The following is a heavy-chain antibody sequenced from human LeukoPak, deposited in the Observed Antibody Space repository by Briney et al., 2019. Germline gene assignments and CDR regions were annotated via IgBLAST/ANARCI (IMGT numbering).Heavy chain of an antibody. CDR2: IRYDGSNK. J-gene: IGHJ4*02. CDR3: ARGPSGYHNT. D-gene: IGHD5-12*01. CDR1: GFTFSSYG. V-gene: IGHV3-30*02. Sequence: GGSLRLSCAASGFTFSSYGMHWVRQAPGKGLVWVAFIRYDGSNKYYADSVKGRFTISRDNSKNTLHLQMNSLRAEDTAVYYCARGPSGYHNTGGQGTLVTVSS.